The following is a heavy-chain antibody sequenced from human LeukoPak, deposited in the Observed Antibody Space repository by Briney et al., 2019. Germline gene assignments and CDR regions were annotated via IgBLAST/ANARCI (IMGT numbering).Heavy chain of an antibody. D-gene: IGHD3-16*02. Sequence: SETLSLTCRVYGGSFSGYYWSWIRQSPGRRLEWLGEINHSGSTNYHPSLRSRLTISVDKSNNKFSLNMTSVTAADTAVYFCVRRTPGLYFGAFYYYMDVWGKGATVIISS. J-gene: IGHJ6*03. CDR1: GGSFSGYY. CDR3: VRRTPGLYFGAFYYYMDV. CDR2: INHSGST. V-gene: IGHV4-34*01.